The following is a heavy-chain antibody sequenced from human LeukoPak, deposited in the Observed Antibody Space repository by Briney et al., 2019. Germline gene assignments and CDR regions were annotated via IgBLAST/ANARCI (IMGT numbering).Heavy chain of an antibody. J-gene: IGHJ4*02. D-gene: IGHD3-22*01. Sequence: PSETLSLTCAVYGGSFSGYYWSWIRQPPGKGLEWIGEINHSGSTNYNPSLKSRVTISVDTSKNQFSLKLSSVTAADTAVYYCARGPYYDSSGFRAGEDYWGQGTLVTVSS. CDR3: ARGPYYDSSGFRAGEDY. V-gene: IGHV4-34*01. CDR2: INHSGST. CDR1: GGSFSGYY.